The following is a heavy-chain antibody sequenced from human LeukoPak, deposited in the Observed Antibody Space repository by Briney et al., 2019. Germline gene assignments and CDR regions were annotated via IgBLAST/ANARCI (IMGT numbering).Heavy chain of an antibody. D-gene: IGHD6-6*01. CDR2: IKQDGSEK. CDR1: GFTFSNYW. Sequence: GSLRLSCAASGFTFSNYWMTWVRQAPGKGLEWLANIKQDGSEKYYVDSVKGRFTISRDNAKNSLFLQMNNLRAEDTAVYYCARDVSDENGSSSRIHLDSWGQGTLVSVSS. CDR3: ARDVSDENGSSSRIHLDS. J-gene: IGHJ4*02. V-gene: IGHV3-7*01.